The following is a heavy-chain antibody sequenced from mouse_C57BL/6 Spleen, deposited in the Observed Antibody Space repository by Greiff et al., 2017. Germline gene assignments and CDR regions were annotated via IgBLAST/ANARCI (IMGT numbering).Heavy chain of an antibody. CDR2: IYPGNSDT. CDR1: GYTFTSYW. D-gene: IGHD1-1*01. J-gene: IGHJ1*03. V-gene: IGHV1-5*01. Sequence: EVQLQQSGTVLARPGASVKMSCKTSGYTFTSYWMHWVKQRPGQGLEWIGAIYPGNSDTSYNQKFKGKAKLTAVTSASTAYMELSSLTNEDSAVYYCTPYGSTWYFDVWGTGTTVTVSS. CDR3: TPYGSTWYFDV.